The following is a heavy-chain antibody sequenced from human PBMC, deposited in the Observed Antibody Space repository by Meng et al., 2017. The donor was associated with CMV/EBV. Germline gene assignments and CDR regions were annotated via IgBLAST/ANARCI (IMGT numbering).Heavy chain of an antibody. CDR3: ARGGIAAAGLH. V-gene: IGHV4-39*07. Sequence: LRLQETGPGLVKPSGPPSLTCTDAGGSISSSSYYWGWIRQPPGKGLEWIGSIYYSGSTYYNPSLKSRVTISVDTSKNQFSLKLSSVTAADTAVYYCARGGIAAAGLHWGQGTLVTVSS. J-gene: IGHJ4*02. CDR2: IYYSGST. D-gene: IGHD6-13*01. CDR1: GGSISSSSYY.